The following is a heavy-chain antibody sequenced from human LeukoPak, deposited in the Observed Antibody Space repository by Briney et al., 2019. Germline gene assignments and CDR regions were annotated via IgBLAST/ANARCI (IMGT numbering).Heavy chain of an antibody. CDR3: ARDMYDYGSY. CDR2: IYSGGTT. D-gene: IGHD3-10*01. J-gene: IGHJ4*02. Sequence: GGSLRLSCTASGFTVSSTYMSCVRQTPGKGLEWVSVIYSGGTTYYADSVKGRFTISRDNSKNTLYLQMNSLRTEDTAVYYCARDMYDYGSYWGRGALVTVSS. CDR1: GFTVSSTY. V-gene: IGHV3-66*01.